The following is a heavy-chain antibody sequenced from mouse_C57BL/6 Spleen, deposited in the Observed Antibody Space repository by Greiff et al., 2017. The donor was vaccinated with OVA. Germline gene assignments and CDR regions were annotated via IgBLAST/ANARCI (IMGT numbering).Heavy chain of an antibody. Sequence: QVQLQQSGAELVKPGASVKISCKASGYAFSSYWMNWVKQRPGKGLEWIGQIYPGDGDTNYNGKVKGKATLTADKSSSTAYMQLSSLTSEDSAVYFCARRGGSSSWFAYWGQGTLVTVSA. CDR1: GYAFSSYW. CDR3: ARRGGSSSWFAY. CDR2: IYPGDGDT. V-gene: IGHV1-80*01. J-gene: IGHJ3*01. D-gene: IGHD1-1*01.